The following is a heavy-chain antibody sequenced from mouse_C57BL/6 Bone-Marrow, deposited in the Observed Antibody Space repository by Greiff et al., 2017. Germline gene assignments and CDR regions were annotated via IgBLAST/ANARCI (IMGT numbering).Heavy chain of an antibody. J-gene: IGHJ4*01. Sequence: EVQGVESGGDLVKPGGSLKLSCAASGFTFSSYGMSWVRQTPDKRLEWVATISSGGSYTYYPDSVKGRFTISRDNAKNTLYLQMSSLKSEDTAMYYCARQGDDGPDYYAMDYWGQGTSVTVSS. D-gene: IGHD2-3*01. V-gene: IGHV5-6*01. CDR2: ISSGGSYT. CDR3: ARQGDDGPDYYAMDY. CDR1: GFTFSSYG.